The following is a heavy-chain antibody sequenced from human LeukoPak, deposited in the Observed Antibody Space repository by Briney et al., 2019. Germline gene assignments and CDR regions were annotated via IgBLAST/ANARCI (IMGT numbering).Heavy chain of an antibody. V-gene: IGHV4-39*07. CDR2: IYYSGST. CDR3: ASVARFGELNDY. CDR1: GGSISSSSYY. D-gene: IGHD3-10*01. Sequence: SETLSLTCTVSGGSISSSSYYWGWVRQPPGKGLEWIGSIYYSGSTYYNPSLKSRVTISVDTSKNQFSLKLSSVTAADTAVYYCASVARFGELNDYWGQGTLVTVSS. J-gene: IGHJ4*02.